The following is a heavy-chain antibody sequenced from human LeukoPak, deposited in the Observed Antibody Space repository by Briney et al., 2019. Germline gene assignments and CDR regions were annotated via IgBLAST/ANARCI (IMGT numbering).Heavy chain of an antibody. CDR1: GGTFSSYA. Sequence: SVKVSCKASGGTFSSYAISWVRQAPGQGLEWMGRIIPILGIANYAQKFQGRVTITADKSTSTAYMELSSLRSEDTAVYYCARAGVGATPDAFDIWGQGTMVTVSS. CDR3: ARAGVGATPDAFDI. CDR2: IIPILGIA. J-gene: IGHJ3*02. D-gene: IGHD1-26*01. V-gene: IGHV1-69*04.